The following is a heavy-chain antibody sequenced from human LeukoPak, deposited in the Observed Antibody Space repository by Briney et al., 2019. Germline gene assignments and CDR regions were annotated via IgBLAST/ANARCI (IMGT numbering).Heavy chain of an antibody. D-gene: IGHD3-10*01. J-gene: IGHJ4*02. CDR3: AKDRGYYGSGSYYAY. CDR1: GFTFSSYS. CDR2: ISSSSSYI. Sequence: GGSLRLSCAASGFTFSSYSMNWVRQAPGKGLEWVSSISSSSSYIYYADSVKGRFTISRDNAKNSLYLQMNSLRAEDTALYYCAKDRGYYGSGSYYAYWGQGTLVTVSS. V-gene: IGHV3-21*04.